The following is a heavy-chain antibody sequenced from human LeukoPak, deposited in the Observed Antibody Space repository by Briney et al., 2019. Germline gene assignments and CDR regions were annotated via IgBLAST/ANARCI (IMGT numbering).Heavy chain of an antibody. V-gene: IGHV1-18*01. CDR2: ISAYNGNT. CDR1: GGSFSSNT. CDR3: ARDGRYFDWLLYRSGFDY. J-gene: IGHJ4*02. Sequence: ASVKLSCKASGGSFSSNTLSWVRQAPGQGLEWMGWISAYNGNTNYAQKLQGRVTMTTDTSTSTAYMELRSLRSDDTAVYYCARDGRYFDWLLYRSGFDYWGQGTLVTVSS. D-gene: IGHD3-9*01.